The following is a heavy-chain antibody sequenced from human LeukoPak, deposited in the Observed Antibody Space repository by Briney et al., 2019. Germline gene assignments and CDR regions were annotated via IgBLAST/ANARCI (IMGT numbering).Heavy chain of an antibody. D-gene: IGHD4-23*01. J-gene: IGHJ4*02. CDR1: GGSISSGSYY. CDR3: ARALRWAYFDY. Sequence: SETLSLTCTVSGGSISSGSYYWGWIRQPPGKGLEWIGEINHSGSTNYNPSLKSRVTISVDTSKNQFSLKLSSVTAADTAVYYCARALRWAYFDYWGQGTLVTVSS. V-gene: IGHV4-39*07. CDR2: INHSGST.